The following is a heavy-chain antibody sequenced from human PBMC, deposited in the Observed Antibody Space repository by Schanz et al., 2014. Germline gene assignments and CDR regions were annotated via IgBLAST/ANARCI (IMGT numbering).Heavy chain of an antibody. CDR1: GGPFSGY. V-gene: IGHV4-34*01. D-gene: IGHD1-26*01. CDR2: INHSGST. J-gene: IGHJ6*02. Sequence: QVQLQQWGAGLLKPSETLSLTCAVSGGPFSGYWGWIRQPPGKGLEWIGEINHSGSTNYNPTLKSGVTISLDTSRNQFSLNMSSVTAADTAVYYCARLGVGDKAYYYYGTDVWGQGTTVLVSS. CDR3: ARLGVGDKAYYYYGTDV.